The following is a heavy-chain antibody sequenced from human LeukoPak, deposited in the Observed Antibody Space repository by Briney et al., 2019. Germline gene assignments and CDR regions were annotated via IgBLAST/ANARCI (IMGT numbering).Heavy chain of an antibody. CDR3: ARQSLLDFWSGSIDY. V-gene: IGHV5-51*01. J-gene: IGHJ4*02. Sequence: GESLQISCQGSGYSFTNYWIGWVRQMPVKGLEWMGIINPADSDTRYSPSFQGQVTISADKSISTAYLQWSSLKASDTAMYYCARQSLLDFWSGSIDYWGQGTPVTVSS. CDR2: INPADSDT. CDR1: GYSFTNYW. D-gene: IGHD3-3*01.